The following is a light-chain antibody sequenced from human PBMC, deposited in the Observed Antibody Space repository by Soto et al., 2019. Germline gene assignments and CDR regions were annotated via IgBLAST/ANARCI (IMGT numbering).Light chain of an antibody. V-gene: IGKV1-5*01. CDR2: DAS. Sequence: DIQMTQSPSTLSASVGDRVTITCRASPSISRWLAWYQQAPANAPKLLIYDASSLQRRVPSRFSGSRSGTEFTLTISSWQSDDFATNYCQQYNSYSTFGNGITVDIK. J-gene: IGKJ1*01. CDR1: PSISRW. CDR3: QQYNSYST.